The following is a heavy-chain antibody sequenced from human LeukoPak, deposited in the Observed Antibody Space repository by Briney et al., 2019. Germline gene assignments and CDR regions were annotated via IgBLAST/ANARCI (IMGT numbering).Heavy chain of an antibody. CDR3: ARQGAYCGGDCYSGGFNWFDP. Sequence: GASVKVSCKASGGTFSSYAISWVRQAPGQGLEWMGGIIPIFGTANYAQKFQGRVTITADESTSTAYMELSSLRSEDTAVYYCARQGAYCGGDCYSGGFNWFDPWGQGTLVTGSS. CDR2: IIPIFGTA. CDR1: GGTFSSYA. D-gene: IGHD2-21*02. V-gene: IGHV1-69*13. J-gene: IGHJ5*02.